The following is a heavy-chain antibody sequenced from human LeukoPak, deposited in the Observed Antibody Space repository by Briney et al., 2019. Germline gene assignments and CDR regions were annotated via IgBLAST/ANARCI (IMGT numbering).Heavy chain of an antibody. J-gene: IGHJ4*02. V-gene: IGHV1-8*03. Sequence: GASVKVSCKASGYTFTGYYMHWVRQATGQGLEWMGWMNPNSGNTGYAQKFQGRVTITRNTSISTAYVELSSLRSEDTAVYYCARGSSVFYDFWSGYYFDYWGQGTLVTVSS. D-gene: IGHD3-3*01. CDR3: ARGSSVFYDFWSGYYFDY. CDR2: MNPNSGNT. CDR1: GYTFTGYY.